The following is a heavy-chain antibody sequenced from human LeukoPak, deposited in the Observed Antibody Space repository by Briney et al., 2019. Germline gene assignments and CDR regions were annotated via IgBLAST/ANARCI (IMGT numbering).Heavy chain of an antibody. Sequence: GASMKVSCKASGYIFINYGITWVRQAPGQGLEWMGWINSYNGNTKYAQKFQGRVTMTTDISTSTAYMELRSLRSDDTAVYYCARRYYSNYWHDAFDIWGQGTMVTVSS. CDR2: INSYNGNT. V-gene: IGHV1-18*01. CDR1: GYIFINYG. J-gene: IGHJ3*02. CDR3: ARRYYSNYWHDAFDI. D-gene: IGHD4-11*01.